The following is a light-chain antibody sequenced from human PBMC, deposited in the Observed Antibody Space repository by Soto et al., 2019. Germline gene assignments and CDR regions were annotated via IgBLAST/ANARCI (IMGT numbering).Light chain of an antibody. CDR2: DVS. J-gene: IGLJ1*01. Sequence: QSVLTQPASVSGSPGQSITISCTGTSNDVGGYNYVSWYQQHPGKAPKLMIYDVSNRPSGVSNRFSGSKSGNTASLTISGLQAEDEADYYCSSYTSSSTLFGTGTKLTVL. CDR1: SNDVGGYNY. V-gene: IGLV2-14*01. CDR3: SSYTSSSTL.